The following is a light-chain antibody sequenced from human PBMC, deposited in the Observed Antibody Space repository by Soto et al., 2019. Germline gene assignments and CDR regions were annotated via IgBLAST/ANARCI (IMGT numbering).Light chain of an antibody. V-gene: IGLV2-14*01. CDR2: EVS. J-gene: IGLJ1*01. CDR1: SSGVGGYNY. Sequence: SALTQPASVSGSPGQSITISCTGTSSGVGGYNYVSWYQQHPGKAPKLMIYEVSNRPSGVSNRFSGSKSGNTASLTISGLQAEDEADYYCSSYTSSSTPYVFGTGTKVTVL. CDR3: SSYTSSSTPYV.